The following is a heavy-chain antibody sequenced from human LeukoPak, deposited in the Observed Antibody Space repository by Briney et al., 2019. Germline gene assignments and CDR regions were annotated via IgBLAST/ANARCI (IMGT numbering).Heavy chain of an antibody. J-gene: IGHJ4*02. D-gene: IGHD3-10*01. V-gene: IGHV1-69*13. CDR3: ARQLNGSGSND. CDR1: GYTFTSYA. CDR2: IIPIFGTA. Sequence: SVKVSCKASGYTFTSYAMNWVRQAPGQGLEWMGGIIPIFGTANYAQKFQGRVTITADESTSTAYMELSSLRSEDTAVYYCARQLNGSGSNDWGQGTLVTVSS.